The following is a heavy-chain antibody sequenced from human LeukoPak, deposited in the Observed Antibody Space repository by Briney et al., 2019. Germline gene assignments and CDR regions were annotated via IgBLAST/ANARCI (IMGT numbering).Heavy chain of an antibody. D-gene: IGHD1-26*01. V-gene: IGHV3-72*01. CDR2: TRKKVNGYTS. J-gene: IGHJ4*02. CDR3: ARVSSSENYSFDY. Sequence: GSLRLSCAASGFTFSDHYMDWVRQVPGKGLEWVGRTRKKVNGYTSEYAASVKGRFTISRDDSKNSLYLQMNSLKTGDTAVYYCARVSSSENYSFDYWGQGTLVTVSS. CDR1: GFTFSDHY.